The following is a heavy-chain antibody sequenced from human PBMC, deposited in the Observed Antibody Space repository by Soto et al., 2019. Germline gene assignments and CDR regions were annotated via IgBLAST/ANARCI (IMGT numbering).Heavy chain of an antibody. Sequence: SDTLSLTCTVSGGSISSGGYYWNWTRQHPGNGLEWIGYIYYSGSTYYNPSLKSRIAISIDTSKNQFSLKLSSVTAADTAVYYCARVPGPWGQGTLVNVSS. CDR1: GGSISSGGYY. CDR3: ARVPGP. CDR2: IYYSGST. D-gene: IGHD3-10*01. V-gene: IGHV4-31*03. J-gene: IGHJ5*02.